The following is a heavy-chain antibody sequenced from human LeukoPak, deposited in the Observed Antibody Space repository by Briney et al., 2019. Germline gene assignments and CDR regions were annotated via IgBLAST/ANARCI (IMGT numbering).Heavy chain of an antibody. V-gene: IGHV6-1*01. J-gene: IGHJ6*02. D-gene: IGHD1-26*01. CDR3: ARDRGATSYYYYYGMDV. CDR2: TYYRSEWYN. CDR1: GDSVSSNSAA. Sequence: SQTLSLTCAISGDSVSSNSAAWNWIRQSPSRGLEWLGRTYYRSEWYNDYAVSVKSRITINPDTSKYQFSLQLNSVTPEDTAVYYCARDRGATSYYYYYGMDVWGQGTTVTVSS.